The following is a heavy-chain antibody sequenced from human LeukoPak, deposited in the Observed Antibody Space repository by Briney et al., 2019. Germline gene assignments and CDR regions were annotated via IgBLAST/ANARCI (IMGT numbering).Heavy chain of an antibody. CDR3: ASGDYDYVWGSYTPFDY. J-gene: IGHJ4*02. V-gene: IGHV4-59*01. Sequence: SETLSLTCSVSGGSISGYYWSWIRQPPGKGLEWIGYIYYSGSTNYNPSLKSRVTISVDTSKNQFSLKLSSVTAADTAVYYCASGDYDYVWGSYTPFDYWGQETLVTVSS. CDR2: IYYSGST. D-gene: IGHD3-16*01. CDR1: GGSISGYY.